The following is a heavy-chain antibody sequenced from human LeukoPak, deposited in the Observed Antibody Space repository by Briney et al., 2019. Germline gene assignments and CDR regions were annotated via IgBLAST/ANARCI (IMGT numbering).Heavy chain of an antibody. V-gene: IGHV3-23*01. J-gene: IGHJ6*03. D-gene: IGHD3-10*01. Sequence: GGSLRLSCAASGFTFSTYAMSWVRQAPGKGLEWVSDISGSGGSTYCADSVKGRFTISRDNSHNTLNLQMYSLRADDTAVYYCATQLTRGVRTYMDVWGKGTTVTVSS. CDR2: ISGSGGST. CDR3: ATQLTRGVRTYMDV. CDR1: GFTFSTYA.